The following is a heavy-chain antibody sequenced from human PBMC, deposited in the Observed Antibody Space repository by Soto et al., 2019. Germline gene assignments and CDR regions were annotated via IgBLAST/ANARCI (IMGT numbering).Heavy chain of an antibody. J-gene: IGHJ4*02. Sequence: GSLRLSCVASEVIFSNSAMHWVRQAPGKGLEWVAVVSFDGSLKYYADSVKGRFTISRDSSKNTLYLQMNSLRPEDTAVYYCARDGPSSLTSYFDYWGQGTLVTVSS. D-gene: IGHD2-2*01. CDR3: ARDGPSSLTSYFDY. CDR2: VSFDGSLK. V-gene: IGHV3-30*04. CDR1: EVIFSNSA.